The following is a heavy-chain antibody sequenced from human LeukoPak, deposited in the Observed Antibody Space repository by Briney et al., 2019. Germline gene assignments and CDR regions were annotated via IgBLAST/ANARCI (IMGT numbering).Heavy chain of an antibody. J-gene: IGHJ3*02. Sequence: HPGGSLRLSCAASGFTFSSYGMHWVRQAPGKGLEWVAVISYDGSNKYYADSVKGRFTISRDNSKNTLYLQMNSLRADDTAVYYCAKSEGWELGFAFDIWGQGTMVTVSS. D-gene: IGHD1-26*01. CDR2: ISYDGSNK. CDR3: AKSEGWELGFAFDI. CDR1: GFTFSSYG. V-gene: IGHV3-30*18.